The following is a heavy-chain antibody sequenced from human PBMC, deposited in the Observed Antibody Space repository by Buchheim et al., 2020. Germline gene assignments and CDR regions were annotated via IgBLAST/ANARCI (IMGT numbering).Heavy chain of an antibody. V-gene: IGHV3-23*01. CDR1: GFTFGSYA. CDR3: AKSYGSGNYHNRFDY. D-gene: IGHD3-10*01. Sequence: EVQLLESGGGLVQPGGSLRLSCAASGFTFGSYAMSWVRQAPGKGLEWISSISGSAGYTYYADSVKGRFTITRDNSKNTLYLQLNSLRAEDTAIYFCAKSYGSGNYHNRFDYWGQGTL. CDR2: ISGSAGYT. J-gene: IGHJ4*02.